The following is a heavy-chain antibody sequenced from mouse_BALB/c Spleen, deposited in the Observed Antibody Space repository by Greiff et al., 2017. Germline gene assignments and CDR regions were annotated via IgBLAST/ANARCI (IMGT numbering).Heavy chain of an antibody. CDR1: GFTFSSFG. V-gene: IGHV5-17*02. Sequence: DVMLVESGGGLVQPGGSRKLSCAASGFTFSSFGMHWVRQAPEKGLEWVAYISSGSSTIYYADTVKGRFTISRDNPKNTLFLQMTSLRSEDTAMYYCARSFYYDYDGGYFDYWGQGTTLTVSS. CDR3: ARSFYYDYDGGYFDY. J-gene: IGHJ2*01. D-gene: IGHD2-4*01. CDR2: ISSGSSTI.